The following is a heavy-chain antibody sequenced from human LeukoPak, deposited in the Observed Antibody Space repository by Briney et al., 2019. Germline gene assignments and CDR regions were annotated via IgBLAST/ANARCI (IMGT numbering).Heavy chain of an antibody. CDR2: ISSTSSRYI. V-gene: IGHV3-21*01. CDR1: GFTFSTYS. CDR3: ATSPRDGGAFDI. J-gene: IGHJ3*02. Sequence: GGSLRLSSVASGFTFSTYSMNWVRQAPGKGLEWVSCISSTSSRYIYYADSVKGRFTISRDNAKNSLYLQMISLRAEVTAVYYCATSPRDGGAFDIRGQGTMVTVSS. D-gene: IGHD3-3*01.